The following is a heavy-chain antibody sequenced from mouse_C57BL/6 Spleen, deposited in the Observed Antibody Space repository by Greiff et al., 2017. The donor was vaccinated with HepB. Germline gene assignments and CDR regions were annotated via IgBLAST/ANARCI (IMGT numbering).Heavy chain of an antibody. Sequence: EVQLQQSGTVLARPGASVKMSCKTSGYTFTSYWMHWVKQRPGKGLEWIGAIYPGNSDTSYNQKFKGKAKLTAVTSASTAYMELSSLTNEDSAVYYCTRNYYGSYWYFDVWGTGTTVTVSS. CDR2: IYPGNSDT. V-gene: IGHV1-5*01. J-gene: IGHJ1*03. CDR3: TRNYYGSYWYFDV. CDR1: GYTFTSYW. D-gene: IGHD1-1*01.